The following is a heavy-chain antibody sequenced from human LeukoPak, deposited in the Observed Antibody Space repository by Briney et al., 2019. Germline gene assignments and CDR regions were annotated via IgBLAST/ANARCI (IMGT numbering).Heavy chain of an antibody. V-gene: IGHV1-46*01. D-gene: IGHD6-13*01. CDR2: INPSGGST. J-gene: IGHJ3*02. CDR1: GYTFTSYD. CDR3: ARERRRSSSSWYSYDAFDI. Sequence: GASVKVSCKASGYTFTSYDINWVRQATGQGLEWMGIINPSGGSTSYAQKFQGRVTMTRDMSTSTVYMELSSLRSEDTAVYYCARERRRSSSSWYSYDAFDIWGQGTMVTVSS.